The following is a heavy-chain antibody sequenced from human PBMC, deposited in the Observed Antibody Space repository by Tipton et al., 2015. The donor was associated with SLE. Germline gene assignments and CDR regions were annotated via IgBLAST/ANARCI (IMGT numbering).Heavy chain of an antibody. CDR3: ARGEDPDPFDS. V-gene: IGHV3-30*03. J-gene: IGHJ3*02. Sequence: RSLRLSCAASGFTFSSYGMHWVRQAPGKGLEWVAVISYDGSNKYYADSVKGRFTISRDNSKNTLYLQMNSLRAEDTAVYSCARGEDPDPFDSWGRGTMVTVSS. CDR1: GFTFSSYG. CDR2: ISYDGSNK.